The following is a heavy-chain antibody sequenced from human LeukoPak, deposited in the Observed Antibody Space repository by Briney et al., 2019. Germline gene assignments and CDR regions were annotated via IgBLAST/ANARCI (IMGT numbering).Heavy chain of an antibody. J-gene: IGHJ4*02. CDR1: GFTVSSNY. Sequence: PGGSLRLSCAASGFTVSSNYMSWVRQAPGKGLEWVSVIYSGGSTYYADSVKGRFTISRDNSKNTLYLQMNSLRAEDTAVYYCAKGKVTGSSSWYGSTLFDYWGQGTLVTVSS. D-gene: IGHD6-13*01. CDR2: IYSGGST. V-gene: IGHV3-53*05. CDR3: AKGKVTGSSSWYGSTLFDY.